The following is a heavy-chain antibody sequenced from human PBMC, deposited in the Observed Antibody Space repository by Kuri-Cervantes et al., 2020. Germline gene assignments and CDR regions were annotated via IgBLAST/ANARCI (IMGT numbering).Heavy chain of an antibody. V-gene: IGHV3-7*01. CDR1: GFTFSSYW. CDR3: ARDRRSFYDSRIFDS. J-gene: IGHJ4*02. Sequence: GESLKISCAASGFTFSSYWMSWVRQAPGKGLEWVANIRQDGNEKNYVDSVKGRFTISRDKAKNSLYLQMNSLKAEDTAVYYCARDRRSFYDSRIFDSWGQGTQLTVSS. D-gene: IGHD3-22*01. CDR2: IRQDGNEK.